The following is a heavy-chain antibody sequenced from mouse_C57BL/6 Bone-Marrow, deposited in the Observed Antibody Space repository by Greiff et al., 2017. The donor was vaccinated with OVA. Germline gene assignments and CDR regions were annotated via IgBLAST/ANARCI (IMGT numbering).Heavy chain of an antibody. CDR3: ARRGYYYGSPLYFDY. D-gene: IGHD1-1*01. J-gene: IGHJ2*01. V-gene: IGHV1-76*01. CDR1: GYTFTDYY. CDR2: IYPGSGNT. Sequence: QVQLQQSGAELVRPGASVKLSCKASGYTFTDYYINWVKQRPGQGLEWIARIYPGSGNTYYNEKFKGKATLTAEKSSSTAYMQLSSLTSEDSAVYFCARRGYYYGSPLYFDYWGQGTTLTVSS.